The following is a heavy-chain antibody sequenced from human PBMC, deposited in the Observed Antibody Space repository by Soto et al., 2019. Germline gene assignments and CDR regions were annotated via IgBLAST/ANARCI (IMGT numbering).Heavy chain of an antibody. CDR1: GFTFSSYA. CDR2: ISYDGSNK. D-gene: IGHD3-10*01. V-gene: IGHV3-30-3*01. CDR3: ASDDLGDGYYYYYGMDV. J-gene: IGHJ6*02. Sequence: VGSLRLSCAASGFTFSSYAMHWVRQAPGKGLEWVAVISYDGSNKYYADSVKGRFTISRDNSKNTLYLQMNSLRAEDTAVYYCASDDLGDGYYYYYGMDVWGQGTTVTVSS.